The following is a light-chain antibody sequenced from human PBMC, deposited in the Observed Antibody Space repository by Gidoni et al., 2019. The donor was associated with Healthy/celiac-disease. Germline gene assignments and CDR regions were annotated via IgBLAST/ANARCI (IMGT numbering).Light chain of an antibody. CDR1: QSVSTY. V-gene: IGKV3-11*01. CDR3: QQRSNWPGT. J-gene: IGKJ1*01. CDR2: EAS. Sequence: EIVLTQSPATLSLSPGERATLSCRASQSVSTYLACYQQKPGQAPRLLIYEASNRDTGIPARFSGSGSGTDFTLTISSLEPEDFAVYYCQQRSNWPGTFGQGTKVEIK.